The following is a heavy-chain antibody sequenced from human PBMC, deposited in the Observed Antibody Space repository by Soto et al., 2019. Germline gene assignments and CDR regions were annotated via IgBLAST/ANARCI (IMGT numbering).Heavy chain of an antibody. Sequence: SQTLSLTCAISGDSVSSNSATWNWIRQSPSRGLEWLGRTYYRSKWYNDYAVSVKSRITINPDTSKNQFSLQLNSVTPEDTAVYYCVRGHYFDSSTYPDGMDVWGQGTTVTVS. J-gene: IGHJ6*02. CDR3: VRGHYFDSSTYPDGMDV. D-gene: IGHD3-22*01. V-gene: IGHV6-1*01. CDR2: TYYRSKWYN. CDR1: GDSVSSNSAT.